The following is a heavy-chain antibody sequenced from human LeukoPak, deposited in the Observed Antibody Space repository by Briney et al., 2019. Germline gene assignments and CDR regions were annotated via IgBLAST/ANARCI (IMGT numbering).Heavy chain of an antibody. CDR1: GFTFSSYA. D-gene: IGHD5-18*01. V-gene: IGHV3-23*01. CDR2: ISGSGGST. J-gene: IGHJ4*02. CDR3: AKDTAMLTEGAFDY. Sequence: GGSLRLSCAASGFTFSSYAMSWVRQAPGKGLEWVSAISGSGGSTSYADSVKGRFTISRDNSKNTLYLQMNSLRAEDTAVYYCAKDTAMLTEGAFDYWGQGTLVTVSS.